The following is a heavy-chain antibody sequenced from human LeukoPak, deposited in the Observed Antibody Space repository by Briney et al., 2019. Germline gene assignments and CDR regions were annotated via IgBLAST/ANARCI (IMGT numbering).Heavy chain of an antibody. CDR3: ARGGVVPAASGWFDP. CDR1: GGSFSGYY. V-gene: IGHV4-34*01. Sequence: SETLSLTCAVYGGSFSGYYWSWLRQPPGKGLEWIGEINHSGSTNYNPSLKSRVTISVDTSKNQFSLKLSSVTAADTAVYYCARGGVVPAASGWFDPWGQGTLVTVSS. J-gene: IGHJ5*02. D-gene: IGHD2-2*01. CDR2: INHSGST.